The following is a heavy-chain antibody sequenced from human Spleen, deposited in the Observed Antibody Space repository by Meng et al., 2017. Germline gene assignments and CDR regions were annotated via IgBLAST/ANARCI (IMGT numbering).Heavy chain of an antibody. Sequence: GESLKIPCNGSKYSFTTYWIGWVRQAPGKGLEWVSSISSSSRYTYYAASVRGRFTISRDNAKNSLYLQMNSLRAEDTAVYYCARADDRLWFAYWGQGTLVTVSS. J-gene: IGHJ4*02. V-gene: IGHV3-21*01. D-gene: IGHD3-10*01. CDR3: ARADDRLWFAY. CDR1: KYSFTTYW. CDR2: ISSSSRYT.